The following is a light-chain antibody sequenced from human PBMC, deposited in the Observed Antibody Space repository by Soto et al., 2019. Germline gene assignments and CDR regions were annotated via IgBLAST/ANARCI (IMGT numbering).Light chain of an antibody. Sequence: EIELTQSPGTLSLSPGERATLSCRASQSVSSSYLAWYQQTPGQAPRLLIYGASSRATGIPDRFSGSGSGTDFTLTISRLEPEDFAVYYCQQYCSSPLTFGGGTKVEIK. CDR3: QQYCSSPLT. CDR2: GAS. CDR1: QSVSSSY. J-gene: IGKJ4*01. V-gene: IGKV3-20*01.